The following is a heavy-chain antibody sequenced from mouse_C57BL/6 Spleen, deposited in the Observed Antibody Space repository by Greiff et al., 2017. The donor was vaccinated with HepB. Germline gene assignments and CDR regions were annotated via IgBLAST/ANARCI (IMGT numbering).Heavy chain of an antibody. D-gene: IGHD1-1*01. CDR1: GYSFTGYY. CDR2: INPSTGGT. Sequence: VQLQQSGPELVKPGASVKISCKASGYSFTGYYMNWVKQSPEKSLEWIGGINPSTGGTTYNQKFKAKATLTVDKSSSTAYMQLKSLTSEDSAVYYCARGGFIQGYFDVWGTGTTVTVSS. CDR3: ARGGFIQGYFDV. V-gene: IGHV1-42*01. J-gene: IGHJ1*03.